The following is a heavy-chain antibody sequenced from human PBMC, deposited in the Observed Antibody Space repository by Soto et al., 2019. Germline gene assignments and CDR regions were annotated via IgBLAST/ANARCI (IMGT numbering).Heavy chain of an antibody. CDR1: GFTFSSYA. D-gene: IGHD3-22*01. CDR2: ISGSGGST. CDR3: AKVPYYYDSSGYYYRYAFDI. Sequence: HPGGSLRLSCAASGFTFSSYAMSWVRQAPGKGLEWVSAISGSGGSTYYADSVKGRFTISRDNSKNTLYLQMNSLRAEDTAVYYCAKVPYYYDSSGYYYRYAFDIWGQGTMVTVSS. V-gene: IGHV3-23*01. J-gene: IGHJ3*02.